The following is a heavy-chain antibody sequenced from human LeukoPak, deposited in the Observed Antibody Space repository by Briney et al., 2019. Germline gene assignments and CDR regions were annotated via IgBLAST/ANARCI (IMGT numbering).Heavy chain of an antibody. V-gene: IGHV3-23*01. CDR3: AKVNKRWLQVPALDAFDI. CDR1: GFTFSSYA. CDR2: ISGSGGST. J-gene: IGHJ3*02. D-gene: IGHD5-24*01. Sequence: GGSLRLSCAASGFTFSSYAISWVRQTPGKGLEWVSGISGSGGSTYYAVSVKGRFTISRDNSKNTLYLQMNSLRAEDTAVYYCAKVNKRWLQVPALDAFDIWGQGTMVTVSS.